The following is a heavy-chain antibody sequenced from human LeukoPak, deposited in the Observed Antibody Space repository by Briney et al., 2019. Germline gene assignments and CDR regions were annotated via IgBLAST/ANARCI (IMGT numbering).Heavy chain of an antibody. D-gene: IGHD2-2*01. Sequence: SETLSLTCAVYGGSFSGYYWSWIRQPPGKGLEWIGEINHSGSTNYNPSLKSRVTISVDTSKNQFSLKLSSVTAADTAVYYCATALGYCSSTSRPPYYYYYGMDVWGQGTTVTVSS. CDR1: GGSFSGYY. CDR3: ATALGYCSSTSRPPYYYYYGMDV. V-gene: IGHV4-34*01. J-gene: IGHJ6*02. CDR2: INHSGST.